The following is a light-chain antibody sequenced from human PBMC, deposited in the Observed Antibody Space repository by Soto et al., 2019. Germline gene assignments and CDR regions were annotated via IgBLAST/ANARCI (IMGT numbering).Light chain of an antibody. CDR1: SSDVGAYNF. V-gene: IGLV2-8*01. Sequence: QSALTQPPSASGSPGQSGTISCTGTSSDVGAYNFVSWYQQHPGKAPKLMIYEVSKRPSGVPDRFSGSKSGNTASLTVSGLQAEDEADYYCTSFADSNAYVFGTGTKVTVL. CDR2: EVS. J-gene: IGLJ1*01. CDR3: TSFADSNAYV.